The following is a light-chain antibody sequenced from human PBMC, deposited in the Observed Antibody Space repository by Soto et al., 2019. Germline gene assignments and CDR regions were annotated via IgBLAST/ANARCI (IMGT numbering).Light chain of an antibody. Sequence: DIVMTQSPDSLAVSLGERATINCKSSQSVLYSSNNEKYLAGYQQKPGQPPKLLIYWASNRESGVPDRFSGSGSVKDFNLSISSLQAEDVAVYSCPQYPSSPYTFGQGTRLEIK. J-gene: IGKJ5*01. CDR1: QSVLYSSNNEKY. CDR3: PQYPSSPYT. CDR2: WAS. V-gene: IGKV4-1*01.